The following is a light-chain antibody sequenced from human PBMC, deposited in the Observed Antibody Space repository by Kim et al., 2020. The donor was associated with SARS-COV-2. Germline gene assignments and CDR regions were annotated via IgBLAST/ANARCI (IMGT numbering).Light chain of an antibody. V-gene: IGKV3-20*01. CDR1: QSVSSSY. J-gene: IGKJ1*01. CDR3: QQYGNSPQT. CDR2: GAS. Sequence: EIVLTQSPGTLSLSPGEGATLSCRASQSVSSSYLAWYQQKPGQAPRLLIYGASSRATGIPDRFSGSGSGTDFILTISRLEPEDFAVYYCQQYGNSPQTFGQGTKVDIK.